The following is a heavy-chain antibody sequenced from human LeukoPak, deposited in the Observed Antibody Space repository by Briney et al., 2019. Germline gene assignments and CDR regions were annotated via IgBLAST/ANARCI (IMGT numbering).Heavy chain of an antibody. Sequence: GGSLRLSCAASGFTFSSYGMHWVRQAPGKGLEWVAFIRYDGSNKYYADSVKGRFTISRDNAKNSLYLQMNSLRAEDTAVYYCARDYYGSGSYYLLYYFDYWGQGTLVTVSS. J-gene: IGHJ4*02. V-gene: IGHV3-30*02. CDR1: GFTFSSYG. CDR3: ARDYYGSGSYYLLYYFDY. D-gene: IGHD3-10*01. CDR2: IRYDGSNK.